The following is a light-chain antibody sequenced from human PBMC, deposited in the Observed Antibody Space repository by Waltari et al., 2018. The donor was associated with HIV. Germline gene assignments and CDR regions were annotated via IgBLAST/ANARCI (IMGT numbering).Light chain of an antibody. CDR3: QSYDSSLNRV. V-gene: IGLV1-40*01. J-gene: IGLJ2*01. CDR1: SDNIGAGYD. CDR2: GDS. Sequence: QSVLTQPPSVSGAPGQGVTISCTGGSDNIGAGYDVHWYQQLPGPAPKLVIYGDSNRPLGVPDRFSGSKSGTSASLAISGLQAEDEADYYCQSYDSSLNRVFGGGTKLTVL.